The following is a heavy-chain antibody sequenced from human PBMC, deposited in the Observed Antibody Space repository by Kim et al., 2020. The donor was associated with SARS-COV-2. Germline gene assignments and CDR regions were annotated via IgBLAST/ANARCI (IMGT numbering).Heavy chain of an antibody. D-gene: IGHD1-26*01. CDR1: GGPISSYF. CDR2: VYYSGRT. CDR3: ARQIVGPFDV. Sequence: SETLSLTCTFSGGPISSYFWSWIRQPPGKGLEWIGYVYYSGRTNYNPSLESRLTMSMDPTKNQFSLKLRSVTASDTAVYFCARQIVGPFDVWGQGIMVVVSS. J-gene: IGHJ3*01. V-gene: IGHV4-59*08.